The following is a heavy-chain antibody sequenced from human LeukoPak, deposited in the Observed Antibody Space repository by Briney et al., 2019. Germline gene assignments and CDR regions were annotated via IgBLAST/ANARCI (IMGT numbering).Heavy chain of an antibody. CDR3: ARRPGNWFDP. CDR1: GGSISSYY. CDR2: IYYSGST. V-gene: IGHV4-59*01. D-gene: IGHD1-14*01. Sequence: PSETLSLTCTVSGGSISSYYWSWIGQPPGKGLEWIGYIYYSGSTNYNPSLKSRVTISVDTSKNQFSLKLSSVTAADTAVYYCARRPGNWFDPWGQGTLVTVSS. J-gene: IGHJ5*02.